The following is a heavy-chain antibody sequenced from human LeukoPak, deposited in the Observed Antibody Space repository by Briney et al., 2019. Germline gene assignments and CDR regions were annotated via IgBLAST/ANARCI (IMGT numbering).Heavy chain of an antibody. Sequence: GGSLRLSCAASGFTFSSYWMNWARQAPGKGLEWVASINHNGNVNYYVDSVKGRFTISRDNAKNSLYLQMSNLRAEDTAVYFCARAGGLDVWGQGATITVSS. CDR3: ARAGGLDV. CDR1: GFTFSSYW. CDR2: INHNGNVN. V-gene: IGHV3-7*03. J-gene: IGHJ6*02.